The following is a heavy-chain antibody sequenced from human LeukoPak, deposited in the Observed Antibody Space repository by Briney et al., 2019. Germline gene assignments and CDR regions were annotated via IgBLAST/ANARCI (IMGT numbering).Heavy chain of an antibody. CDR3: ARGRSGYYYPN. V-gene: IGHV3-30-3*01. CDR2: ISYDGSNK. Sequence: GGSLRLSCAASGFTFSSYAMHWVRQAPGKGLEWVAVISYDGSNKYYADSVKGRFTFSRDNSKNTLYLQMNSLRAEDTAVYYCARGRSGYYYPNWGQGTLVTVSS. J-gene: IGHJ4*02. CDR1: GFTFSSYA. D-gene: IGHD3-22*01.